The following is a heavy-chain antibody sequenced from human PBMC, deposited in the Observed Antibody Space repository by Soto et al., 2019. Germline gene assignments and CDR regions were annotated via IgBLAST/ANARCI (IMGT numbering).Heavy chain of an antibody. V-gene: IGHV6-1*01. CDR2: TYYRSKWYH. CDR3: ANEPLFGELSHYYYYGMDV. Sequence: PSQTLSLTCAISGESVSTNSATWDWIRQSPSRVLEWLGRTYYRSKWYHDYAVSVKGRITINADTSNNQLSLQLNSVTAADTAVYYCANEPLFGELSHYYYYGMDVWGQGTTVTVSS. J-gene: IGHJ6*02. D-gene: IGHD3-10*02. CDR1: GESVSTNSAT.